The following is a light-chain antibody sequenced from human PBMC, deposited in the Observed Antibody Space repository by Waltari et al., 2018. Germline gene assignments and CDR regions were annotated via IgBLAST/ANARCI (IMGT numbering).Light chain of an antibody. V-gene: IGLV1-47*01. CDR2: RNN. CDR1: RSNLGSTY. J-gene: IGLJ3*02. CDR3: AAWDDSLSGRV. Sequence: QSVLTQPPSASGTPGQRVTISCSGTRSNLGSTYLYWYQQLPGTAPKLLIYRNNQRPSGVPDRFSGSKSGTSASLAISGLRSEDEADYYCAAWDDSLSGRVFGGGTKVTVL.